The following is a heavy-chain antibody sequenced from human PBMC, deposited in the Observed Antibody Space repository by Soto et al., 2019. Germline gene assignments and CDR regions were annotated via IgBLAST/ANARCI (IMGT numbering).Heavy chain of an antibody. V-gene: IGHV4-34*01. Sequence: SETLSLTCAVYGGSFSGYYWSWIRQPPGKGLEWIGEINHSGSTNYNPSLKSRVTISVDTSKNQFSLKLSSVTAADTAVYYCARVQNKQTTPGRYCSGGSCYGFDPWGQGTLVTVSS. J-gene: IGHJ5*02. CDR2: INHSGST. CDR1: GGSFSGYY. CDR3: ARVQNKQTTPGRYCSGGSCYGFDP. D-gene: IGHD2-15*01.